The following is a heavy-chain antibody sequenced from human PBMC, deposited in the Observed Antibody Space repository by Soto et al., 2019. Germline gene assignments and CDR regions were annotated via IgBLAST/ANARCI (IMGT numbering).Heavy chain of an antibody. Sequence: ASVKVSCKASGYTFTSYAMHWVRQAPGQRLEWMGWINAGNGNTKYSQKFQGRVTITRDTSASTAYMELSSLRSEDTAVYYCARARYYYDSSGQFDYWGQGTLVTSPQ. CDR2: INAGNGNT. J-gene: IGHJ4*02. V-gene: IGHV1-3*01. CDR3: ARARYYYDSSGQFDY. D-gene: IGHD3-22*01. CDR1: GYTFTSYA.